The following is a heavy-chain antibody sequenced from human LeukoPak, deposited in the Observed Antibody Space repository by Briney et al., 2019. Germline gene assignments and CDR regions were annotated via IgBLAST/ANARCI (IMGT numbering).Heavy chain of an antibody. V-gene: IGHV4-59*02. D-gene: IGHD3-16*01. CDR3: GRGERLGIDH. CDR1: GASVTDYY. J-gene: IGHJ4*02. Sequence: PSETLSLTCTVSGASVTDYYWSWIRQSPGTGLEWIGYIYNRGVINYNPSLRGRVTMSLDTSKNQLSLRLNSVTAADTAVYYCGRGERLGIDHWGQGALVTVSS. CDR2: IYNRGVI.